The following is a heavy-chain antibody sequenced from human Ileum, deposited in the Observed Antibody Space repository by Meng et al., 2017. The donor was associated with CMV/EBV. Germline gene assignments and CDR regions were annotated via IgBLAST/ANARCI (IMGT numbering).Heavy chain of an antibody. CDR1: GYTFTSNH. CDR2: IDTNTGHP. D-gene: IGHD1-26*01. V-gene: IGHV7-4-1*02. J-gene: IGHJ4*02. CDR3: ARDGLSGRYFDY. Sequence: CKASGYTFTSNHVIWVRQAPGQGPEWMGWIDTNTGHPTYAQGFTGRFVFSLDTSVSTAYLQISSLKAEDTAVYYCARDGLSGRYFDYWGQGTLVTVSS.